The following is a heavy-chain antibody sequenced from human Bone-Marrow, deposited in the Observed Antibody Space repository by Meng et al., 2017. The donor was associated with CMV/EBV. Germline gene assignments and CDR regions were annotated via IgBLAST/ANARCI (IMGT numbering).Heavy chain of an antibody. Sequence: ASVKVSCKASGYTFTDYHMHWVRQAPGQGLEWMGWINPKSGGTSYAQKFQGRVTMTRDTSISTAYMELSRLRSDDTAVYYCVRGGNWNYGPRNWFDPWGQGTLVTVSS. CDR3: VRGGNWNYGPRNWFDP. J-gene: IGHJ5*02. V-gene: IGHV1-2*02. CDR2: INPKSGGT. CDR1: GYTFTDYH. D-gene: IGHD1-7*01.